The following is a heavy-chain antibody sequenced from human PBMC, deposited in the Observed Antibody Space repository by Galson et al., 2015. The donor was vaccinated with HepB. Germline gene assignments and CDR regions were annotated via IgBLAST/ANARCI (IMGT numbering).Heavy chain of an antibody. Sequence: SVKVSCKASGYTFTGYYVHWVRQAPGQGLEWMAWINPNGGGTNHAQKFQGRVTMTRDTSIDTVYMEVSRLRSDDTAVYYCATGEQLRSNDGFDIWGQGTMVTVSS. J-gene: IGHJ3*02. CDR2: INPNGGGT. V-gene: IGHV1-2*02. CDR3: ATGEQLRSNDGFDI. CDR1: GYTFTGYY. D-gene: IGHD5-18*01.